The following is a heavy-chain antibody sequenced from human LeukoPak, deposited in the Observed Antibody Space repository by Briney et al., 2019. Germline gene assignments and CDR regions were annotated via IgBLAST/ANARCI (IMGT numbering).Heavy chain of an antibody. J-gene: IGHJ3*02. CDR2: ISSTGGTT. V-gene: IGHV3-23*01. CDR1: GITFSSYG. CDR3: AKFSYDSSGYYSVGHDAFDI. D-gene: IGHD3-22*01. Sequence: PGGSLRLSCAASGITFSSYGMSWVRQAPGKGLEWVSSISSTGGTTYYADSVKGRFTISRDNSKNTLYLQMNSLRAEDTAVYYCAKFSYDSSGYYSVGHDAFDIWGQGTMVTVSS.